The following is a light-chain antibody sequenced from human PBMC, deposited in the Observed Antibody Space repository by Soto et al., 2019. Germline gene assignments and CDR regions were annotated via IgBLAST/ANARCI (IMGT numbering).Light chain of an antibody. CDR1: QSVSGS. CDR2: DAS. J-gene: IGKJ4*01. CDR3: QHRSSWPLT. Sequence: EIVWTQSPATLSLSPGERATLSCRASQSVSGSLAWYQQKPGQAPRLLIYDASNRATGIPARFSGSGSGTDFTLTIGSLEPEDFAVYYCQHRSSWPLTFGGGTKVEIK. V-gene: IGKV3-11*01.